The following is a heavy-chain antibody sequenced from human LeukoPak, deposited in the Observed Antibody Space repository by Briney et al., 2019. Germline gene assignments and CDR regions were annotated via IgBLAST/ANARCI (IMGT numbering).Heavy chain of an antibody. CDR2: IFYSGRT. CDR1: GGSLSSSNYY. Sequence: SETLSLTCTVSGGSLSSSNYYWGWIRQPPGKGLEWIGNIFYSGRTYYNPSLKSRVALSVDTSKNQFSVKLSSVTAADTGVYYCAKTKTRDYFDYWGQGTLVTVSS. CDR3: AKTKTRDYFDY. J-gene: IGHJ4*02. V-gene: IGHV4-39*07. D-gene: IGHD1-14*01.